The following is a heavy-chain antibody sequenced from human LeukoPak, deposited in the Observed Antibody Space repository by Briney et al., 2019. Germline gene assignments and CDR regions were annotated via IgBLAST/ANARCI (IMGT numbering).Heavy chain of an antibody. Sequence: EASVKVSCKASGYTFTRFDINWVRQTTGQVLEWMGWMNPNSGNKGYAQKFQGRFTMTMNTSTSTAYMELTSLTSEDTAVYYCARGQKSSGYWFDPWGQETLVTVSS. J-gene: IGHJ5*02. CDR2: MNPNSGNK. D-gene: IGHD3-22*01. V-gene: IGHV1-8*01. CDR3: ARGQKSSGYWFDP. CDR1: GYTFTRFD.